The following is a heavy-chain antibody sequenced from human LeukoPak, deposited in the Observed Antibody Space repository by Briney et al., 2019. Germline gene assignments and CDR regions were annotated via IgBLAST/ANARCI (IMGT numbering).Heavy chain of an antibody. D-gene: IGHD3-22*01. V-gene: IGHV3-64*01. CDR2: ISSNGGST. CDR3: ARGLGYYGSSNYYYPLDY. CDR1: GFTFSSYA. J-gene: IGHJ4*02. Sequence: GGSLRLSCAASGFTFSSYAMHWVRQAPGKGLEYVSAISSNGGSTYYANSVKGRFTISRDNSKKTLYLQMGSLRADDTAVYYCARGLGYYGSSNYYYPLDYWGQGTLVTVSS.